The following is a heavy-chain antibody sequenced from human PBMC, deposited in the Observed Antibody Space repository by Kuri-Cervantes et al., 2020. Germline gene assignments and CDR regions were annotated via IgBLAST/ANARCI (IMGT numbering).Heavy chain of an antibody. J-gene: IGHJ6*03. CDR3: ARHRYCSGGSCRTYYYYMDV. CDR2: IYPGDSDT. Sequence: GESLKISCKGSGYSLTSYWIGWVRQMPGKGLEWMGIIYPGDSDTRYSPSFQGQVTISADKSISTAYLQWSSLKASDTAMYYCARHRYCSGGSCRTYYYYMDVWGKGTTVTVSS. D-gene: IGHD2-15*01. V-gene: IGHV5-51*01. CDR1: GYSLTSYW.